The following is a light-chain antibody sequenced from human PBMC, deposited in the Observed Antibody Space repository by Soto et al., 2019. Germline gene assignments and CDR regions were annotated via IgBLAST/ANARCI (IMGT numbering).Light chain of an antibody. V-gene: IGLV6-57*03. J-gene: IGLJ2*01. Sequence: FMLTQPHSVSESPGKTVTISCTRSSGSIARNYVQWYQQRPGSAPTTVIDEDNQRPSGVPDRFSGSIDSSSNSASLTISGLKTEDEADDYCQSYHSANPVIFGGGTKLTVL. CDR3: QSYHSANPVI. CDR2: EDN. CDR1: SGSIARNY.